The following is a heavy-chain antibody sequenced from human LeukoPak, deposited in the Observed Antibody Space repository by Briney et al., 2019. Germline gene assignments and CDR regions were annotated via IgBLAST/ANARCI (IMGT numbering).Heavy chain of an antibody. V-gene: IGHV1-2*02. Sequence: ASVKVSCKASGYTFTGYYMHWVRQAPGQGLEWMGWINPNSGGTNYAQKFQGRVTMTRDTSISTAYMELSRLRSDDTAVYYCARVPMTTVTTSPNYYYYYYMDVWGKGTTVTVSS. CDR3: ARVPMTTVTTSPNYYYYYYMDV. D-gene: IGHD4-17*01. J-gene: IGHJ6*03. CDR1: GYTFTGYY. CDR2: INPNSGGT.